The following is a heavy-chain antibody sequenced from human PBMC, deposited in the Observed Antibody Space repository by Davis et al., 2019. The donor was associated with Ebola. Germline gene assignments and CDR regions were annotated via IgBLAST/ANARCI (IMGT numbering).Heavy chain of an antibody. CDR2: IIPVSATV. CDR1: GGTFSTYT. V-gene: IGHV1-69*06. CDR3: ARERCSGDTCYPAGREFDS. Sequence: SVKVSCKASGGTFSTYTLSWVRQAPGQGPEWMGGIIPVSATVNYAQIFQDRITITADKSTSTAYMELSRLRSEDTAVYYCARERCSGDTCYPAGREFDSWGQGTLVTVSS. J-gene: IGHJ4*02. D-gene: IGHD2-15*01.